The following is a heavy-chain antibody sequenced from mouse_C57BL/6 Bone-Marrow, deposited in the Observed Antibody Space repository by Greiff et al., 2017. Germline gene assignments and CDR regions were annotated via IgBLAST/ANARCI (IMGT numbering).Heavy chain of an antibody. CDR1: GYTFSNYW. CDR3: ARSLRSNWDFDV. CDR2: IYPGGGYT. J-gene: IGHJ1*03. D-gene: IGHD6-2*01. Sequence: VQLQQSGAELVRPGTSVKMSCKASGYTFSNYWIGWAKQRPGHGLEWIGDIYPGGGYTNYNEKFKGKATLAADKSSSTAYMQFSSLTSEDSAVYYCARSLRSNWDFDVWGTGTTVTVSS. V-gene: IGHV1-63*01.